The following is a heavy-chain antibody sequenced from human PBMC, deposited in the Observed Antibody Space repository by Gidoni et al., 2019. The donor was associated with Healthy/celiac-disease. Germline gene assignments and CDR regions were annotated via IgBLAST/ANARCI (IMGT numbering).Heavy chain of an antibody. CDR3: TTTSPYRSDS. V-gene: IGHV3-73*02. J-gene: IGHJ4*02. Sequence: EVKLVESGGGLVQPWGSLTLSPAASAFTFSGSAMHWVRQASGKGLGWVGRIRSKANSYATAYAAAVKGRFTISRDDSKNTAYLQMNSLKTEDTAVYYCTTTSPYRSDSWGQGTLGTVSS. CDR1: AFTFSGSA. CDR2: IRSKANSYAT. D-gene: IGHD2-15*01.